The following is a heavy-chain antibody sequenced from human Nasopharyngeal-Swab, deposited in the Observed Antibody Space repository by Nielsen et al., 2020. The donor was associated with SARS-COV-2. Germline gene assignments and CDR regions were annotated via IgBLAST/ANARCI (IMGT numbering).Heavy chain of an antibody. CDR1: GGSVSSSNW. D-gene: IGHD3-3*01. CDR2: IYHSGST. V-gene: IGHV4-4*02. J-gene: IGHJ5*02. Sequence: GSLRLSCAVSGGSVSSSNWWSGVRQPPRKGLEWFGEIYHSGSTNYNPSLKSRVTISVDKSKNQFSLKLSSVTAADTAVYYCARGVPITLVGVVSSGGNQFDPWGQGTLVTVSS. CDR3: ARGVPITLVGVVSSGGNQFDP.